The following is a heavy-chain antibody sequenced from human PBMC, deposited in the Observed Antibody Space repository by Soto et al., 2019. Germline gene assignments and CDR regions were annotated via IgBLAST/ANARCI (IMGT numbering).Heavy chain of an antibody. Sequence: QVPRVQSGAEVKKPGSSVKVSCKASGGTFSSYAISWVRQAPGQGLEWMGGIIPIFGTANYAQKFQGRVTITADESTSTAYMELSSLRSEDTAVYYCARAGGGTTYYYYYGMDVWGQGTTVTVSS. V-gene: IGHV1-69*01. D-gene: IGHD1-1*01. CDR1: GGTFSSYA. CDR3: ARAGGGTTYYYYYGMDV. CDR2: IIPIFGTA. J-gene: IGHJ6*02.